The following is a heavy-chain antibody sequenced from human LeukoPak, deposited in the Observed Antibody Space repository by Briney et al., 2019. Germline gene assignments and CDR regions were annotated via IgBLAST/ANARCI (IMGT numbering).Heavy chain of an antibody. CDR1: GFTFSSYS. Sequence: GGSLRLSCAASGFTFSSYSMNWVRQAPGKGLEWVSSISSSSSYIYYADSVKGRFTISRDSARNSLYLQMNSLRAEDTAVYYCAREGIVVVPAAPRYNWFDPWGQGTLVTVSS. J-gene: IGHJ5*02. CDR3: AREGIVVVPAAPRYNWFDP. V-gene: IGHV3-21*01. CDR2: ISSSSSYI. D-gene: IGHD2-2*01.